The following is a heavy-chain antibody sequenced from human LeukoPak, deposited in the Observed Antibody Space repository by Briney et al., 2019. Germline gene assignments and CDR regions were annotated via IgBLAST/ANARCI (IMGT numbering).Heavy chain of an antibody. Sequence: PSETLSLTCTVSGGSISSGSYYWSWIRQPPGKGLEWIGYIYHSGSTYYNPSLKSRVTISVDRSKNQFSLKLSSVTAADTAVYYCAGGMSHDAFDIWGQGTMVTVSS. D-gene: IGHD3-16*01. CDR2: IYHSGST. CDR1: GGSISSGSYY. CDR3: AGGMSHDAFDI. V-gene: IGHV4-30-2*01. J-gene: IGHJ3*02.